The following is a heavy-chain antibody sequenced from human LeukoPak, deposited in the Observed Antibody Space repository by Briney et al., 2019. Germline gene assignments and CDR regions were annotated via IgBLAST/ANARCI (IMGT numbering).Heavy chain of an antibody. CDR1: GFTVSSNY. J-gene: IGHJ3*02. D-gene: IGHD6-13*01. V-gene: IGHV3-66*01. CDR3: AKSSHSSSDAFDI. Sequence: GGSLRLSCAASGFTVSSNYMSWVRQAPGKGLEWVSVIYSGGSTYYADSVKGRFTISRDNSKNTLYLQMNSLRAEDTAVYYCAKSSHSSSDAFDIWGQGTMVTVSS. CDR2: IYSGGST.